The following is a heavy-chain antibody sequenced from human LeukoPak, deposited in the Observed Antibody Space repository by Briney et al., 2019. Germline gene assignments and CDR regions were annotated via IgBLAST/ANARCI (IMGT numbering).Heavy chain of an antibody. Sequence: SETLSLTCTVSGGSISSYYWSWIRQAPGKGLEWIGYIYYNGNANYNPSLRSRLTSSVDTSNNQFSLKLSSVTAADTAVYYCARDTYSYDSSAYYYYYMDVWGKETSVTVSS. D-gene: IGHD3-22*01. CDR2: IYYNGNA. CDR1: GGSISSYY. V-gene: IGHV4-59*01. J-gene: IGHJ6*03. CDR3: ARDTYSYDSSAYYYYYMDV.